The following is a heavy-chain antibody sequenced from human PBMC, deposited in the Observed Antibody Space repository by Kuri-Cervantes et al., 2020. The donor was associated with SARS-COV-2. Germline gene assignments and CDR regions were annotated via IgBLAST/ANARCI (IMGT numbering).Heavy chain of an antibody. V-gene: IGHV3-21*04. Sequence: GESLKISCAASGFTFINYNMNWVRPAPGKGLEWVSSISTSSSYIYYADSVKGRFNISRDNSKNTLYLQMNSLRAEDTAVYYCAKSHLKTTRGSVAHYWGQGTLVTVSS. J-gene: IGHJ4*02. CDR2: ISTSSSYI. CDR3: AKSHLKTTRGSVAHY. CDR1: GFTFINYN. D-gene: IGHD4-17*01.